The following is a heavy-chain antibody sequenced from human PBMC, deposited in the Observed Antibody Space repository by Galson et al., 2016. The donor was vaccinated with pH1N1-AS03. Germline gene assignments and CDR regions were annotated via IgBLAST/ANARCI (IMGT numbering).Heavy chain of an antibody. CDR3: AREDFWDGFDI. CDR1: GFTFSAYS. J-gene: IGHJ3*02. D-gene: IGHD3-3*01. V-gene: IGHV3-48*01. Sequence: SLRLSCAASGFTFSAYSMNWVRQAPGKGLEWLSCISSSSSSIYYAASVKGRFPISRDNANNSLFLLMKSLRAEDTAVYFCAREDFWDGFDIWGHGTTVSVSS. CDR2: ISSSSSSI.